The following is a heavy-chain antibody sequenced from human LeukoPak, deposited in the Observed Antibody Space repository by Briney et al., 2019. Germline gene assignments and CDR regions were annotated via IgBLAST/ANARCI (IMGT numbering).Heavy chain of an antibody. CDR2: IYTSGST. CDR3: ASGSCSGGSCYDYYYYGMDV. D-gene: IGHD2-15*01. V-gene: IGHV4-61*02. J-gene: IGHJ6*02. CDR1: GDSISSGADY. Sequence: SETLSLTCTVSGDSISSGADYWSWIRQPAGKGLEWIGRIYTSGSTNYNPSLKSRVTMSVDTSKNQFSLKLSSVTAADTAVYYCASGSCSGGSCYDYYYYGMDVWGQGTTVTVSS.